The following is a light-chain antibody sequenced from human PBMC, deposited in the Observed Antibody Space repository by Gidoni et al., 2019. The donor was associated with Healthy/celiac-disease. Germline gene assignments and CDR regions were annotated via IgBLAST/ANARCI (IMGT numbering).Light chain of an antibody. CDR3: QQYYSTPLT. CDR2: WAS. J-gene: IGKJ1*01. V-gene: IGKV4-1*01. Sequence: DIVMTQSPESLAVSLGERATINCKSSQSVLYSSNNKNYFAWYQQKPGQPPKLLIYWASTRESGVPDRFSGSGSGTDFTLTISSLQAEDVAVYYCQQYYSTPLTFGQGTKVEIK. CDR1: QSVLYSSNNKNY.